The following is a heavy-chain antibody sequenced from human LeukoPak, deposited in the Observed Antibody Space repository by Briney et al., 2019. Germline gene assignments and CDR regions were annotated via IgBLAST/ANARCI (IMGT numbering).Heavy chain of an antibody. J-gene: IGHJ4*02. CDR3: ARIHGSWPPDAIDY. Sequence: SETLSLTCTVSGGSISSSSYYWGWIRQPPGKGLEWIGSIYYSGSTDYNPSLKSRVTISVDMSKNQFSLKLSSVTAADTAVYYCARIHGSWPPDAIDYWGQGTLVTVSS. D-gene: IGHD6-13*01. CDR2: IYYSGST. CDR1: GGSISSSSYY. V-gene: IGHV4-39*07.